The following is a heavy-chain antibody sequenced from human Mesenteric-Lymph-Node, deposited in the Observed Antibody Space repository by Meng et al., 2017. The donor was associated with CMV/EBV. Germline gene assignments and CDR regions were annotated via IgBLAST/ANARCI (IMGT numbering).Heavy chain of an antibody. CDR3: ARAIYCSGTNCSLHYFDN. CDR2: VYYSGTT. V-gene: IGHV4-31*03. CDR1: GDSIITGGYF. Sequence: SETLSLTCTVSGDSIITGGYFWTWIRQRPGKGLEWLGYVYYSGTTLYNPSLESRVSISVDTSKNQFSLRLNSVTAADTGVYYCARAIYCSGTNCSLHYFDNWGQGTLVTVSS. J-gene: IGHJ4*02. D-gene: IGHD2-2*01.